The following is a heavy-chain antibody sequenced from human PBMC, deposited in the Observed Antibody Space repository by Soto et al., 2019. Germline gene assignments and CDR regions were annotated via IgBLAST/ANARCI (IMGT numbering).Heavy chain of an antibody. CDR2: IYYSGST. D-gene: IGHD6-19*01. Sequence: SETLSLTCTVSGGSISSYYWSWIRQPPGKGLEWIGYIYYSGSTNYNPSLKSRVTISVDTSKNQFSLKLSSVTAADTAVYYCASGSPRIAVAGMPPDRIPKNYYYGMDVWGQGTTVTVSS. CDR3: ASGSPRIAVAGMPPDRIPKNYYYGMDV. J-gene: IGHJ6*02. CDR1: GGSISSYY. V-gene: IGHV4-59*01.